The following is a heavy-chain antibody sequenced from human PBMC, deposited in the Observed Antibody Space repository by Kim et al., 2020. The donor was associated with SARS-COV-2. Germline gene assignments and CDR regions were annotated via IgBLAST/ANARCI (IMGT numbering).Heavy chain of an antibody. D-gene: IGHD2-2*01. Sequence: GGSLRLSCAASGFTFSDYYMSWIRQAPGKGLEWVSYISSSSSYTNYADSVKGRFTISRDNAKNSLYLQMNSLRAEDTAVYYCARGGGGYCSSTSCAEGAFDIWGQGTMVTVSS. CDR3: ARGGGGYCSSTSCAEGAFDI. CDR2: ISSSSSYT. V-gene: IGHV3-11*06. CDR1: GFTFSDYY. J-gene: IGHJ3*02.